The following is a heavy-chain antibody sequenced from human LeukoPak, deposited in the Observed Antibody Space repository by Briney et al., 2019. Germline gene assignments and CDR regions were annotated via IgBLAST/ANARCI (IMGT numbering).Heavy chain of an antibody. CDR1: GFTLSSYA. D-gene: IGHD2-2*01. J-gene: IGHJ5*02. V-gene: IGHV3-23*01. CDR2: ISDSGGST. Sequence: GGSLRLSCAASGFTLSSYAMSWVRQTPGKGLEWVSGISDSGGSTVYADSIKGRFIISRDNSKNMLYLQMNSLRTEDTAVYYCAASLPNIVVVPAAKGPFGSWGQGTLVTVSS. CDR3: AASLPNIVVVPAAKGPFGS.